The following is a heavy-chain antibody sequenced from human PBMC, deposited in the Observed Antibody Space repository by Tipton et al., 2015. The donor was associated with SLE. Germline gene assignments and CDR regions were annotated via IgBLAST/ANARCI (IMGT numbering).Heavy chain of an antibody. Sequence: TLSLTCTVSGASISSHYWNWIRQPPGKGLEWIGNIYNNGNTNYNPSLKSRVTISVDTSRNQFFSKLSSVTAADTALYYCARAKRSSTPWGYWFDPWGQGTLATVSS. CDR3: ARAKRSSTPWGYWFDP. CDR1: GASISSHY. V-gene: IGHV4-59*11. J-gene: IGHJ5*02. CDR2: IYNNGNT. D-gene: IGHD7-27*01.